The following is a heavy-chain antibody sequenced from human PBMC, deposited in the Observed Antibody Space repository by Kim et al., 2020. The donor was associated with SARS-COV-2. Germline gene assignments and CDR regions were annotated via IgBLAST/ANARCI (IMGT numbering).Heavy chain of an antibody. Sequence: GGSLRLSCAASGFTFSSYGMHWVRQAPRKGLEWVAVIWYDGSNKYYADSVKGRFTISRDNSKNTLYLQMNSLRAEDTAVYYCARDSNDFWSGYQGGANWFDPWGQGTLVTVSS. D-gene: IGHD3-3*01. V-gene: IGHV3-33*01. CDR3: ARDSNDFWSGYQGGANWFDP. J-gene: IGHJ5*02. CDR1: GFTFSSYG. CDR2: IWYDGSNK.